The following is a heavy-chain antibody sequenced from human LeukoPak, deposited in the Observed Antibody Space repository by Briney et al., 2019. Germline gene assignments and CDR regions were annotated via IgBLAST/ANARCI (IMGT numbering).Heavy chain of an antibody. Sequence: PSQTLSLTCAVSGGSINSGAYSWSWIRQPPGKGLVWIGYIYHSGSTYYNPSLKSRVTISVDRSKNQFSLKLSSVTAADTAVYYCARAVDTAMVNWGQGTLVTVSS. J-gene: IGHJ4*02. D-gene: IGHD5-18*01. CDR2: IYHSGST. CDR1: GGSINSGAYS. V-gene: IGHV4-30-2*01. CDR3: ARAVDTAMVN.